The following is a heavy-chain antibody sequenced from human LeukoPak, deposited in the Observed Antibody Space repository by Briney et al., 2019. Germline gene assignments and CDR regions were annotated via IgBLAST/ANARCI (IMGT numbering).Heavy chain of an antibody. CDR3: VREIRETVITRHYYYGIDV. Sequence: PGGSLRLSCAASGFTFSNFWMSWVRQAPGKGLEWVANIKQDGSEKHYVDSVKGRFTISRENAKNVLYLQMSSLRVEDTAVYYCVREIRETVITRHYYYGIDVWGQGTTVTVSS. CDR1: GFTFSNFW. J-gene: IGHJ6*02. D-gene: IGHD1-7*01. CDR2: IKQDGSEK. V-gene: IGHV3-7*03.